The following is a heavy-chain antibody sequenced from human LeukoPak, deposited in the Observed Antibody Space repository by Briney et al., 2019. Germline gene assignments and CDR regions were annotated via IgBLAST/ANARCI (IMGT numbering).Heavy chain of an antibody. V-gene: IGHV1-18*01. CDR1: GYTFTNYD. J-gene: IGHJ6*03. CDR2: ISPYKGNT. D-gene: IGHD4-23*01. Sequence: ASVKVSCRASGYTFTNYDITWIRQAPGQGLEWMGWISPYKGNTNYTQKLQGRFTMTTDTSTTTAYMELSSLTPDDTAVYYCARGKFYMDVWGKGTTVTVSS. CDR3: ARGKFYMDV.